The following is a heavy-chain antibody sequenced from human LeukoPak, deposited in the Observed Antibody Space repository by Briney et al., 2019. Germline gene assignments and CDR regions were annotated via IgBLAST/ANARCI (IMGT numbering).Heavy chain of an antibody. Sequence: PGGSLRLSCAASGFTFSSYEMNWVRRAPGKGLEWVSSISSSSSYIYYADSVKGRFTISRDNAKNSLYLQMNSLRAEDTAVYYCARDDRAAAVPFDYWGQGTLVTVSS. J-gene: IGHJ4*02. CDR3: ARDDRAAAVPFDY. V-gene: IGHV3-21*01. CDR2: ISSSSSYI. CDR1: GFTFSSYE. D-gene: IGHD6-13*01.